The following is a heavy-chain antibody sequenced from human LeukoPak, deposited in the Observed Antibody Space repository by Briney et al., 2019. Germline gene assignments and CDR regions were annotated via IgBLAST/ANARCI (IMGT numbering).Heavy chain of an antibody. D-gene: IGHD5-18*01. Sequence: SQTLSLTCTVSGVSISSGDYYWTWIRQQPGKGLEWIGCIYYSGGSYYNPSLKSRVTISINTSKNQFSLKLSSVTAADTAMYYCASPGGLDTAFDIWGQGTMVTVSS. CDR1: GVSISSGDYY. V-gene: IGHV4-31*03. CDR2: IYYSGGS. CDR3: ASPGGLDTAFDI. J-gene: IGHJ3*02.